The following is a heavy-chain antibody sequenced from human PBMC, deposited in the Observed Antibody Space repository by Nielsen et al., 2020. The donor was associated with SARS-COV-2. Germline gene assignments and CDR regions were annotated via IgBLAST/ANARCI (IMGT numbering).Heavy chain of an antibody. CDR3: ARTSVDMAGSVWSSYYVLDV. D-gene: IGHD5-24*01. V-gene: IGHV4-34*01. CDR2: INHSGST. Sequence: SQTLSLTCAVYGGSFIDYYWTWIRQAPGKGLEWIGEINHSGSTNYNPSLKSRIAIFVDTSKKQFSLKLNSVTAADTAVYYCARTSVDMAGSVWSSYYVLDVWGQGTTVTFSS. J-gene: IGHJ6*02. CDR1: GGSFIDYY.